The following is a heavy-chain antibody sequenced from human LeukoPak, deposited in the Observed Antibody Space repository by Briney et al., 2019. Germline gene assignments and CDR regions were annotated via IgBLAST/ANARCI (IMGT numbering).Heavy chain of an antibody. V-gene: IGHV3-33*01. CDR2: IWYDASKN. J-gene: IGHJ4*02. Sequence: GGSLRLSCAGSGFTFSHYGMSWVRQAPGKGLGWVAGIWYDASKNLYRASVKGRFTISRDNSRNMFSLQMDSLRDDDTAVYYCARDADTSGHFSYFDYWGQGALVIV. CDR3: ARDADTSGHFSYFDY. CDR1: GFTFSHYG. D-gene: IGHD6-25*01.